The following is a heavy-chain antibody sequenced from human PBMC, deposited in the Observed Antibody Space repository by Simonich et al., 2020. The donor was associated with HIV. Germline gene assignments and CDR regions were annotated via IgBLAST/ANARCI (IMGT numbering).Heavy chain of an antibody. V-gene: IGHV4-34*01. D-gene: IGHD3-22*01. Sequence: QVQLQQWGAGLLKPSETLSLSCAVYGGSFSDYYWSWIRQSPGKGLEGIGEINHSGTTNNNPSLKSRVTISVDTSKNQFSLKLSSVTVADTAVYYCARNGFYYDSSGYCLFDYWGQGTLVTVSS. CDR3: ARNGFYYDSSGYCLFDY. J-gene: IGHJ4*02. CDR1: GGSFSDYY. CDR2: INHSGTT.